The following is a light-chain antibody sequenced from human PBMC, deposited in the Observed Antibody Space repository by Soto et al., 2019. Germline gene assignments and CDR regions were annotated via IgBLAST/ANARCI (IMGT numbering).Light chain of an antibody. Sequence: EIVMTQSPATLSVSPGEGATLSCRASQSVSYNLAWYQQKPGQAPRLLLYSASTRATGVPARFSGSGSGTEFTLTISSLQSEDFALYYCQQYHQWPPITFGQGTRLEIK. CDR1: QSVSYN. J-gene: IGKJ5*01. V-gene: IGKV3-15*01. CDR2: SAS. CDR3: QQYHQWPPIT.